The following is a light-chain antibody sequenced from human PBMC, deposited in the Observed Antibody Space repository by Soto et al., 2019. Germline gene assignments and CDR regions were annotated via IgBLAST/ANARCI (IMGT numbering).Light chain of an antibody. V-gene: IGKV3-20*01. CDR1: QSVSSNY. CDR2: GAS. J-gene: IGKJ1*01. CDR3: QQYGDSPET. Sequence: EIVLTQSPGTLSLSPGDRATLSCRAGQSVSSNYLAWYQQKPGQAPRLLISGASSRATGIPDRFSGSGSGTDFTLTISRLEPEDFAVYYCQQYGDSPETFGQGTKVDIK.